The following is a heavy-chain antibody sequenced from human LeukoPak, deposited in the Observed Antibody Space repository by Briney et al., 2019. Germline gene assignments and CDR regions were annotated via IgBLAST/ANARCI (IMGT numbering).Heavy chain of an antibody. CDR1: GFTFSSYN. Sequence: GGSLRLSCAASGFTFSSYNMNWVRQAPGKGLEWVSSITSSSSYIYYADSVKGRFTISRDNAKNSLYLQMNGLRADDTAVYYCASRSWAAAGTPFDYWGQGTLVTVSS. J-gene: IGHJ4*02. D-gene: IGHD6-13*01. V-gene: IGHV3-21*04. CDR2: ITSSSSYI. CDR3: ASRSWAAAGTPFDY.